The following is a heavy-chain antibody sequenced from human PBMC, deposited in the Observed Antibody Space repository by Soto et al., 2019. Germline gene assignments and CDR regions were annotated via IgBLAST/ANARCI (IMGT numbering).Heavy chain of an antibody. V-gene: IGHV3-21*01. J-gene: IGHJ4*02. CDR3: ASKEKAAGSFDY. CDR2: ISSSSSYI. CDR1: GFTFSSYS. Sequence: EVQLVESGGGLVKPGGSLRLSCAASGFTFSSYSMNWVRQAPGKGLEWVSSISSSSSYIYYADSVRGRFTITRDNAKNSLHLQMNSLRDEDTAVYYCASKEKAAGSFDYWCQGTLVTVSS. D-gene: IGHD6-13*01.